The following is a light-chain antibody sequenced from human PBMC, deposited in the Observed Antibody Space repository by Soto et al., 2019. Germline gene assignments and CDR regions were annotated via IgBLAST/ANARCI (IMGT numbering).Light chain of an antibody. CDR2: KAS. J-gene: IGKJ1*01. CDR1: QSIGIW. Sequence: IQMTQSPSTLSASVGDRVAITCRASQSIGIWLAWYQQKPGKAPRFLIYKASSLESGVPSRFSGSGYGTAFTITISRLQPDDFATYFCQQYNDYSWTFGQGTKVEIK. V-gene: IGKV1-5*03. CDR3: QQYNDYSWT.